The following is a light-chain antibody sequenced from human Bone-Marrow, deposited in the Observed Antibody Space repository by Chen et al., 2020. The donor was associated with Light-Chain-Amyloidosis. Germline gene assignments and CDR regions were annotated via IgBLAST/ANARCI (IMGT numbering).Light chain of an antibody. V-gene: IGKV3-20*01. CDR1: QTISSNY. Sequence: DIVLTQSPGTLSLSPGEGANLSCRASQTISSNYLTWYQQKFGQAPRLLIYGSSSRATGIPDRFTGSGYGTDFTLTLNRLEPEDFAMYYCQQYGTSPLTFGGGTKVEIK. J-gene: IGKJ4*01. CDR2: GSS. CDR3: QQYGTSPLT.